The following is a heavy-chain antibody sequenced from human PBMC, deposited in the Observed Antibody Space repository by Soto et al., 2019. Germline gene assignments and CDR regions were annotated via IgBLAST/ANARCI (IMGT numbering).Heavy chain of an antibody. CDR1: GFTVSSNY. J-gene: IGHJ4*02. V-gene: IGHV3-53*02. CDR2: IYSGGST. Sequence: EVQLVETGGGLIQPGGSLRLSCAASGFTVSSNYMSWVRQAPGKVLEWVSVIYSGGSTYYADSVKGRFTISRDNSKNTLYLQMNSLRAEDTAVYYCARVGVVYDSSGYYFDYWGQGTLVTVSS. D-gene: IGHD3-22*01. CDR3: ARVGVVYDSSGYYFDY.